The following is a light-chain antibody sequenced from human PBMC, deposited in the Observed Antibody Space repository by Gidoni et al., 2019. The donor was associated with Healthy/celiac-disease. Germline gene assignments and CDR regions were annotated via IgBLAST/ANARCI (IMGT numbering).Light chain of an antibody. CDR3: QQRSNWPPELT. CDR1: QSVSSY. V-gene: IGKV3-11*01. CDR2: DAS. J-gene: IGKJ4*01. Sequence: EIVLTQSPATLSLSPGERATLSCRASQSVSSYLAWYQQKPGQAPRLPIYDASNRATGIPARFSGSGSGTDFTLTISCLEPEDFAVYYCQQRSNWPPELTFGGGTKVEIK.